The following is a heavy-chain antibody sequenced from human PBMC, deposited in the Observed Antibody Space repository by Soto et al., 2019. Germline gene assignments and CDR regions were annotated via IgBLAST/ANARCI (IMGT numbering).Heavy chain of an antibody. CDR3: ARVRPLYGDYPV. CDR2: IYSGGST. Sequence: GGSLRLSCAASGFTVSSNYMSWVRQAPGKGLEWVSVIYSGGSTYYADSVKGRFTISRDNSKNTLYLQMNSLRAEDTAVYYCARVRPLYGDYPVWGQGTLVTVSS. CDR1: GFTVSSNY. D-gene: IGHD4-17*01. V-gene: IGHV3-53*01. J-gene: IGHJ4*02.